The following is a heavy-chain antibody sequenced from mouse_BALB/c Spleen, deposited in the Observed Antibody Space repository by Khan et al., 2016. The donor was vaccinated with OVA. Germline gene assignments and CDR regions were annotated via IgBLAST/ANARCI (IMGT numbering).Heavy chain of an antibody. CDR1: GYTFTSYW. V-gene: IGHV1-7*01. CDR3: ARDRIDY. CDR2: INPTSGCT. J-gene: IGHJ2*01. Sequence: QVQLQQSGAELAKPGASVKMSCTASGYTFTSYWMHWIKQRPGQGLEWIGYINPTSGCTDYNQKFKDKATLTADKSSSPAYMQLSSLTSDDSAVYYCARDRIDYWGQGTALTVSS.